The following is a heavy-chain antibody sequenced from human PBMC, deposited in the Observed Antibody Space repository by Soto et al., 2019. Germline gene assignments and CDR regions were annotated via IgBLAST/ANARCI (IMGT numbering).Heavy chain of an antibody. CDR2: IYYSGST. J-gene: IGHJ4*02. Sequence: QVQLQESGPGLVKPSETLSLTCTVSGGSISSYYWSWIRQPPGKGLEWIGYIYYSGSTNYNPSLKSRVTISVDTSKNQFSLKLSSVTAADTAVYYCARQVTDGVFDYWGQGTLVTVSS. CDR1: GGSISSYY. D-gene: IGHD4-4*01. CDR3: ARQVTDGVFDY. V-gene: IGHV4-59*08.